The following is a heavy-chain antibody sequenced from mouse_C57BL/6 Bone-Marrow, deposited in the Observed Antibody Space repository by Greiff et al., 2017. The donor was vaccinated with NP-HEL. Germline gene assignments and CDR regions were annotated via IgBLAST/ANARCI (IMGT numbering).Heavy chain of an antibody. D-gene: IGHD2-12*01. CDR3: ARSGSYYSPFDY. J-gene: IGHJ2*01. V-gene: IGHV1-76*01. CDR2: IYPGSGNT. CDR1: GYTFTDYY. Sequence: QVHVKQSGAELVRPGASVKLSCKASGYTFTDYYINWVKQRPGQGLEWIARIYPGSGNTYYNEKFKGKATLTAEKSSSTAYMQLSSLTSEDSAVYFCARSGSYYSPFDYWGQGTTLTVSS.